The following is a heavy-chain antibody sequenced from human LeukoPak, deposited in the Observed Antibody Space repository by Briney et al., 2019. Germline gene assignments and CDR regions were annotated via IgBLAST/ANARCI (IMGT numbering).Heavy chain of an antibody. CDR1: GYTFTSYA. CDR2: INAGNGNT. CDR3: ASGASSGSYYKFAGD. Sequence: ASVKVSCKASGYTFTSYAMHWVRQAPGQRLEWMGWINAGNGNTKYSQKFQGRVTMTRDTSTSTVYMELSSLRSEDTAVYYCASGASSGSYYKFAGDWGQGTLVTVSS. J-gene: IGHJ4*02. V-gene: IGHV1-3*01. D-gene: IGHD3-10*01.